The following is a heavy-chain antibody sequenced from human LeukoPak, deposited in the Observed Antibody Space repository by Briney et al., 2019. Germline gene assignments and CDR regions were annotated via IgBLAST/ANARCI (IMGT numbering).Heavy chain of an antibody. CDR1: GYTFTGYY. Sequence: ASVKVSCKASGYTFTGYYMHWVRQAPGQGLEWMGWINPNSGGTNYAQKFQGRVTMTRDTSISTAYMELSRLRSDDTAVYYCARGTRIQLWLQFYYYYMDVWGKGTTVTVSS. CDR2: INPNSGGT. J-gene: IGHJ6*03. V-gene: IGHV1-2*02. CDR3: ARGTRIQLWLQFYYYYMDV. D-gene: IGHD5-18*01.